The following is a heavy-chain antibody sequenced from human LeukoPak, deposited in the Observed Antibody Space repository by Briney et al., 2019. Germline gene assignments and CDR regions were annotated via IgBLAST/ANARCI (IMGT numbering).Heavy chain of an antibody. D-gene: IGHD4-17*01. CDR2: ISGSDGSA. CDR1: GFTFSSHA. V-gene: IGHV3-23*01. CDR3: AIDLYGDYPIDF. J-gene: IGHJ4*02. Sequence: GGSLRLSCGASGFTFSSHAMSWGRQAPGKGLELVSTISGSDGSAYSADSVKGRFNIFRDHSKNTLYLQMNSLRAEDTAVYYCAIDLYGDYPIDFWGEGTLVSVSS.